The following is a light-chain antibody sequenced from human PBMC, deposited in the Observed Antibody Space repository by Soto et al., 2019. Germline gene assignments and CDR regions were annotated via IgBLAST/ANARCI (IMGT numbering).Light chain of an antibody. Sequence: DIVMTQSPDSLAVSLGERATINCKSSQSVLYSSNNKNYLAWYQQKPGQPPKLLIYWASTRESGVPDRFSGSGSGTDFTLPISSLQAEDVAVYYCQQYYSTLTFGGGPKVEIK. J-gene: IGKJ4*01. CDR2: WAS. V-gene: IGKV4-1*01. CDR1: QSVLYSSNNKNY. CDR3: QQYYSTLT.